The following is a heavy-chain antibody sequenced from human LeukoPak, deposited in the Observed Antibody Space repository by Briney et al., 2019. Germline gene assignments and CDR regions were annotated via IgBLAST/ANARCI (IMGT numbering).Heavy chain of an antibody. D-gene: IGHD7-27*01. CDR3: RRTPLGKMHAFDI. V-gene: IGHV1-18*01. Sequence: GASVTVSCKASGYTFTNDGISWVRQAPGQGLEWMGWIGTKSGNTNYAPSFQARVTLTTDTSSTTAYMELRSLTSDDTAAYYCRRTPLGKMHAFDIWGQGTIVTVSS. J-gene: IGHJ3*02. CDR1: GYTFTNDG. CDR2: IGTKSGNT.